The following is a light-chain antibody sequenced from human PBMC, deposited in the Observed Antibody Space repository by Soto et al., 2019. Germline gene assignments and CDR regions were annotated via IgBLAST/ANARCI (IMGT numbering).Light chain of an antibody. V-gene: IGKV1-39*01. Sequence: DIQMTQSPSSLSASVGDRVTITCRASQAIHSYLNWYQQKPGKAPNLLIFATSTLQSGVPSRFSGSGSGTDFTLTINRLQPEDFATYYCQQRETFGPGTKVDIK. CDR2: ATS. CDR1: QAIHSY. J-gene: IGKJ3*01. CDR3: QQRET.